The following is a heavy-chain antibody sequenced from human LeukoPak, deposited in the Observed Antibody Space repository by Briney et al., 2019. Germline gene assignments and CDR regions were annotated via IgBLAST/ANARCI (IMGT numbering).Heavy chain of an antibody. Sequence: GTSLRLSCAASGFTFTTFPIHWVRQAPGKGLEWVAVISSDGRNKYYADSVKGRFTISRDNSKNTLYLQMNSLRAEDTAVYYCARGGYYPIRPFGYWGQGTLVTVSS. CDR3: ARGGYYPIRPFGY. J-gene: IGHJ4*02. CDR2: ISSDGRNK. D-gene: IGHD3-3*01. CDR1: GFTFTTFP. V-gene: IGHV3-30-3*01.